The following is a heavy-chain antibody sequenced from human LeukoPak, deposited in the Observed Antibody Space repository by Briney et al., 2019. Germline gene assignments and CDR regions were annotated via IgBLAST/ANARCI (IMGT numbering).Heavy chain of an antibody. J-gene: IGHJ4*02. Sequence: SQTLSLTCAISGDSVSSNSAAWNWIRQSPSRGLEWLGRTYYRSKWYNAYAVSVKSRITINPDTSKNQFSLQLNSVTPEDTAVYYCAREGTDLLWFGELLYYFDYWGQGTLVTVSS. CDR1: GDSVSSNSAA. V-gene: IGHV6-1*01. CDR3: AREGTDLLWFGELLYYFDY. CDR2: TYYRSKWYN. D-gene: IGHD3-10*01.